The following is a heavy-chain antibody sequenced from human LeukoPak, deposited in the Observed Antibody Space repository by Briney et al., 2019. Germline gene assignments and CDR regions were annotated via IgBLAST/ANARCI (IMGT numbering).Heavy chain of an antibody. CDR2: INGDGSWT. CDR1: GNYL. D-gene: IGHD2-2*01. Sequence: GGSLRLSCAASGNYLMHWVRQAPGKGLVWVSHINGDGSWTTYADSVKGRFTISKDNAKDTVYLQMNNLRAEDTAVYYCVSFYETYWGRGTLVTVSS. J-gene: IGHJ4*02. V-gene: IGHV3-74*01. CDR3: VSFYETY.